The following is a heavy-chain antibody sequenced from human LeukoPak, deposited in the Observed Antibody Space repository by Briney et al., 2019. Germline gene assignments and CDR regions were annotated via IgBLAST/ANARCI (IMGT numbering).Heavy chain of an antibody. D-gene: IGHD3-3*01. V-gene: IGHV4-59*01. CDR2: IYYSGST. CDR3: ARDRSSYYDFWSGTQADAFDI. J-gene: IGHJ3*02. Sequence: SETLSLTCTVSGGSISSYYWSWIRQPPGKGLEWIGYIYYSGSTNYNPSLKSRVTISVDTSENQFSLKLSSVTAADTAVYYCARDRSSYYDFWSGTQADAFDIWGQGTMVTVSS. CDR1: GGSISSYY.